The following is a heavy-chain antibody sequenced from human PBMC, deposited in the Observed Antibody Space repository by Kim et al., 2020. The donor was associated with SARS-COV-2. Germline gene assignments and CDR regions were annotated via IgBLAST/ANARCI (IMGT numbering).Heavy chain of an antibody. CDR1: GFTFDDYA. V-gene: IGHV3-9*01. J-gene: IGHJ4*02. Sequence: GGSLRLSCAASGFTFDDYAMHWVRQAPGKGLEWVSGISWNSGSIGYADSVKGRFTISRDNAKNSLYLQMNSLRAEDTALYYCAKDLDYYGSGSSSSGFDYWGPGTLVSVSS. CDR2: ISWNSGSI. D-gene: IGHD3-10*01. CDR3: AKDLDYYGSGSSSSGFDY.